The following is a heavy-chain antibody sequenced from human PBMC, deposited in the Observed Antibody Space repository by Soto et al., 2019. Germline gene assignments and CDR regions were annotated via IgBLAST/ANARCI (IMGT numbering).Heavy chain of an antibody. V-gene: IGHV3-21*01. Sequence: GSLRLSCAASGFTLTTYTMNWVRQAPGMGLEWVSSINGRGNYKYYTDSVEGRFTISRDNAQNSLYLQMNSLRAEDTAVYYCARDDGVVGATSAFDYWGQGTLVTVSS. CDR1: GFTLTTYT. CDR3: ARDDGVVGATSAFDY. CDR2: INGRGNYK. J-gene: IGHJ4*02. D-gene: IGHD1-26*01.